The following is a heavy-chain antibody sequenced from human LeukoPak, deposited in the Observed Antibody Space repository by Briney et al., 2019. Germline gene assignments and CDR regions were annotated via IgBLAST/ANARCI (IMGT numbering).Heavy chain of an antibody. V-gene: IGHV1-58*01. D-gene: IGHD6-13*01. CDR2: IVVGSGNT. J-gene: IGHJ4*02. CDR3: AAPSRVQLDY. Sequence: ASVKVSCKASGLTFPSSAVQWVRQARGQRLEWIGWIVVGSGNTNYAQKFQERVTITRDMSTSTAYVELSSLRSEDTAVYYCAAPSRVQLDYWGQGTLVTVSS. CDR1: GLTFPSSA.